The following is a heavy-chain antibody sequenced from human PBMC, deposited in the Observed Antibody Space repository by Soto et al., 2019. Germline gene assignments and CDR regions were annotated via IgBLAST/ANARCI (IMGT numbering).Heavy chain of an antibody. CDR3: TTGAGIVVVPAAIPY. CDR2: IKSKTDGGTT. D-gene: IGHD2-2*01. J-gene: IGHJ4*02. V-gene: IGHV3-15*07. CDR1: VFTFSNAW. Sequence: PVWSLRLSCTSSVFTFSNAWMNWVRQCPFKGLELVGRIKSKTDGGTTDYAAPVKGRFTISRDDSKNTLYLQMNSLKTEDTAVYYCTTGAGIVVVPAAIPYWGQGTLVTVS.